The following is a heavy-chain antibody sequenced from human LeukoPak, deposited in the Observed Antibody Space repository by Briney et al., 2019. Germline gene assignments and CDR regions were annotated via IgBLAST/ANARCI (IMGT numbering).Heavy chain of an antibody. CDR3: ARSPHDSGDSYLPVVDY. D-gene: IGHD4-17*01. CDR1: GFPFSDYY. J-gene: IGHJ4*02. V-gene: IGHV3-11*03. CDR2: ISAGPTYT. Sequence: GGSLRLSCAASGFPFSDYYMSWIRQAPGKGLEWISYISAGPTYTNYADSVKGRFTISRDNTKNSLYLQMNSLRAEDTAVYYCARSPHDSGDSYLPVVDYWGQGALVTVSS.